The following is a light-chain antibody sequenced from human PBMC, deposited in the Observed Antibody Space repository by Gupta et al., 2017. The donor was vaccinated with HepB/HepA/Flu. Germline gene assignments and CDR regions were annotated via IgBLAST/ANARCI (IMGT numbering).Light chain of an antibody. J-gene: IGLJ2*01. Sequence: QYVLTQPPSVSGAPGQNITISCTGRRSNIGAGYDVHWYQQLPGTAPKLLIYGNNNRPSGVPDRFSGSESGTSASLAITGLLAEDEADYYCQSYDSSLSGLVFGGGTKLTV. V-gene: IGLV1-40*01. CDR3: QSYDSSLSGLV. CDR2: GNN. CDR1: RSNIGAGYD.